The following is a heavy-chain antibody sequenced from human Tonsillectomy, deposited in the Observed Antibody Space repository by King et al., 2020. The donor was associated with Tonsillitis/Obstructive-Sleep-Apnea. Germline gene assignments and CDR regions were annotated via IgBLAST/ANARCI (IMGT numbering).Heavy chain of an antibody. CDR3: ARDLGIRGAFDI. D-gene: IGHD7-27*01. V-gene: IGHV4-59*01. J-gene: IGHJ3*02. Sequence: QLQESGPGLVKPSETLSLTCTVSGGSISSYYWSWIRQPPGKGPEWIGYIYYSGSTNYNPSLKSRVTISVDTSKNQFSLKLSSVTAADTAVYYCARDLGIRGAFDIWGQGTMVTVSS. CDR1: GGSISSYY. CDR2: IYYSGST.